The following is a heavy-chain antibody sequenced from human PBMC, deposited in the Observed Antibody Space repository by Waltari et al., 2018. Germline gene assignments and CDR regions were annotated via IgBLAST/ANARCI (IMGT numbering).Heavy chain of an antibody. V-gene: IGHV3-15*01. CDR2: IRSKTDGGTI. D-gene: IGHD1-26*01. CDR3: TIPSGTYDDY. CDR1: GLTLANTW. Sequence: EIQLVESGGGLLEPGGSLRLSCAASGLTLANTWMSWVRQAPGKGLGWVGRIRSKTDGGTIDYGAPVKGRFTISRDDSKNIVYLQLERLKSEDSGVYYCTIPSGTYDDYWGQGTLVTVSS. J-gene: IGHJ4*02.